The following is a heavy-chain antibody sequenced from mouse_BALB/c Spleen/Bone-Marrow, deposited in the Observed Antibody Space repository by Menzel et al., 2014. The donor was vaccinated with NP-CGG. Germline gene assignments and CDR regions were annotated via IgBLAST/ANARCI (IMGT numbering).Heavy chain of an antibody. V-gene: IGHV1-80*01. D-gene: IGHD2-1*01. CDR1: GYAFSSYW. CDR2: IYPGDGDT. CDR3: AFGNYDFDY. J-gene: IGHJ2*01. Sequence: VHLVESGAELVRPGSSVKISCKASGYAFSSYWMNWVKQRPGQGLEWIGQIYPGDGDTNYSGKFKGKATLTADESSSTAYMQLSSLTSEDSAVYFCAFGNYDFDYWGQGTTLTVSS.